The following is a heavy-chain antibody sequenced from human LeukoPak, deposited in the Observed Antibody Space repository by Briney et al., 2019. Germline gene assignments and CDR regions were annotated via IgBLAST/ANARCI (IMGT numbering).Heavy chain of an antibody. J-gene: IGHJ4*02. D-gene: IGHD3-9*01. CDR1: GFTFSSYA. Sequence: GRSLRLSCAASGFTFSSYAMHWVRQAPGKGLEWVAVISYGGSNKYYADSVKGRFTISRDNSKNTLYLQMNSLRAEDTAVYYCARDKYYDILTGPFDYWGQGTLVTVSS. CDR2: ISYGGSNK. CDR3: ARDKYYDILTGPFDY. V-gene: IGHV3-30-3*01.